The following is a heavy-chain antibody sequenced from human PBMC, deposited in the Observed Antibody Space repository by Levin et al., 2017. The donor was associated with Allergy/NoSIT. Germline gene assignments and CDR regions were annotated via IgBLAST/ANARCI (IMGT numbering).Heavy chain of an antibody. D-gene: IGHD1-26*01. V-gene: IGHV2-5*01. CDR2: IFWNDDK. CDR1: SLTTSGVA. CDR3: AHRSVGASYFDY. Sequence: SLTTSGVAVGWIRPPPGEALEWLALIFWNDDKRYSPSLRSRLTITKDTSKNQVVLTMTNMDPVDTATYYCAHRSVGASYFDYWGQGTLVTVSS. J-gene: IGHJ4*02.